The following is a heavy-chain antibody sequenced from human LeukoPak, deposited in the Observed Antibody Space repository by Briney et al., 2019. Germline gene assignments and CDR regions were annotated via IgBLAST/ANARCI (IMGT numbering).Heavy chain of an antibody. Sequence: ASVKFSCKASGYTFTSYNIHWVRQAPGQRLEWMGWINPNSGDTNYAQKFQGRVTMTRDTSISTAYMELSRLRSDDTAVYYCARRSPSYYDFWSAEVAWFDPWGQGTLVTVSS. CDR3: ARRSPSYYDFWSAEVAWFDP. D-gene: IGHD3-3*01. CDR1: GYTFTSYN. CDR2: INPNSGDT. J-gene: IGHJ5*02. V-gene: IGHV1-2*02.